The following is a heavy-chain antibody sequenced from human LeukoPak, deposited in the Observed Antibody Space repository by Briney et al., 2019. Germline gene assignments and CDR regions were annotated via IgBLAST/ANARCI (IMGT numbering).Heavy chain of an antibody. J-gene: IGHJ4*02. CDR2: ISSSSSTI. Sequence: PGGSLRLSCAASGFTFSSYSMNWVRQAPGKGLEWVSYISSSSSTIYYADSVKGRFTISRDNAKNSLYLQMNSLRAEDTAVYYCARDRDSSGWYDYLFDYWGQGTLVTVSS. CDR1: GFTFSSYS. V-gene: IGHV3-48*01. CDR3: ARDRDSSGWYDYLFDY. D-gene: IGHD6-19*01.